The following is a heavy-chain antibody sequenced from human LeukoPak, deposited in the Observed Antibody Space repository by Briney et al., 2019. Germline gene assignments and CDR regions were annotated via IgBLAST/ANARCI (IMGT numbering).Heavy chain of an antibody. V-gene: IGHV3-23*01. J-gene: IGHJ5*02. CDR2: ISGSGGST. Sequence: GGSLRLSCAASGFTFSSYAMSWFRQAPGKGLEWVSAISGSGGSTYYADSVKGRFTISRDNSMNTLYLQMNSLRAEDTAVYYCAKSFYSSGWYFPWFDPWGQGTLVTVSS. CDR1: GFTFSSYA. CDR3: AKSFYSSGWYFPWFDP. D-gene: IGHD6-19*01.